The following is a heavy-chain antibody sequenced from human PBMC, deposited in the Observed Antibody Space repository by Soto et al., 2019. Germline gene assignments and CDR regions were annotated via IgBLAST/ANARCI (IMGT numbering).Heavy chain of an antibody. J-gene: IGHJ4*01. V-gene: IGHV2-5*01. Sequence: QITLKESGPTLVKPTQTLTLTCTFSGFSLSTSEVGVGWIHQPPGKALEWLALIYWNDDKRYSPSLKSRLTNTKDTSKYQVVLTMTNIDPVDTATYYCAHTIADQSLRYYFDYWGHGTLGTISS. CDR2: IYWNDDK. D-gene: IGHD6-13*01. CDR3: AHTIADQSLRYYFDY. CDR1: GFSLSTSEVG.